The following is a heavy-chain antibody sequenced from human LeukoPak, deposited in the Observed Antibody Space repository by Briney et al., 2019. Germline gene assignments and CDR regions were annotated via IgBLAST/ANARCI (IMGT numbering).Heavy chain of an antibody. J-gene: IGHJ6*02. V-gene: IGHV1-2*02. CDR3: ARVSSPRIGTYSRMDV. CDR2: INPNSGGT. D-gene: IGHD1-26*01. Sequence: ASVKVSCQASGYTFTGYYMHWVRQAPGQGLEWMGWINPNSGGTNYAQKFQGRVTMTRDTSISTAYMELSRLRSDDTAVYYCARVSSPRIGTYSRMDVWGQGTTVTVSS. CDR1: GYTFTGYY.